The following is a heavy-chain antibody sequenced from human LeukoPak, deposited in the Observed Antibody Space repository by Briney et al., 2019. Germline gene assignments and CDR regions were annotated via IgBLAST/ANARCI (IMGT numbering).Heavy chain of an antibody. D-gene: IGHD2-21*01. CDR3: AKDFRIGYSAHFDY. CDR2: ISSSSSYI. Sequence: PGGSLRLSCAASGFTFSSYSMNWVRQAPGKGLEWDSSISSSSSYIYYADSVKGRFTISRDNAKNSLYLQMDSLRGEDTAVYYCAKDFRIGYSAHFDYWGQGALVTVSS. CDR1: GFTFSSYS. J-gene: IGHJ4*02. V-gene: IGHV3-21*04.